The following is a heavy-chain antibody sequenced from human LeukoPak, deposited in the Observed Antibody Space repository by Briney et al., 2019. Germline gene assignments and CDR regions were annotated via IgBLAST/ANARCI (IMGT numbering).Heavy chain of an antibody. CDR3: ARGIAAAGRYDY. Sequence: GGSLRLSCAASGFTFSSYAIHWVRQAPGKGLEFVSAINRYGDSIYYANSVKGRFTISRDNSKNTLWLQMDSLRAEDTAVYYCARGIAAAGRYDYWGQGTLVTVSS. CDR2: INRYGDSI. J-gene: IGHJ4*02. V-gene: IGHV3-64*01. CDR1: GFTFSSYA. D-gene: IGHD6-13*01.